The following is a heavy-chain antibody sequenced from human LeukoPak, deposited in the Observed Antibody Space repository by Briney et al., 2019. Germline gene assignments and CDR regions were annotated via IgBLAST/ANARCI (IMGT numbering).Heavy chain of an antibody. Sequence: GASVKVSCKASGYTFTSHYMHWVRQAPGQGLEWMGIINPSGGSTSYAQKFQGRVTMTRDTSTSTVYMELSSLRSEDTAVYYCARGGIVVVTAMGNWFDPWGQGTLVTVSS. CDR2: INPSGGST. CDR3: ARGGIVVVTAMGNWFDP. J-gene: IGHJ5*02. D-gene: IGHD2-21*02. V-gene: IGHV1-46*01. CDR1: GYTFTSHY.